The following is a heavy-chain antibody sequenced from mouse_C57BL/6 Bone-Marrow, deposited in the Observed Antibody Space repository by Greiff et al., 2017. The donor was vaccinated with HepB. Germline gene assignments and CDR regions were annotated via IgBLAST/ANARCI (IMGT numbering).Heavy chain of an antibody. Sequence: EVKLMDSGGGLVQSGRSLRLSCATSGFTFSDFYMEWVRQAPGKGLEWIAASRNKANDYTTEYSASVKGRFIVSRDTSQSILYLQMNALRAEDTAIYYCARDAAYSGAMDYWGQGTSVTVSS. CDR1: GFTFSDFY. D-gene: IGHD2-10*01. V-gene: IGHV7-1*01. CDR3: ARDAAYSGAMDY. CDR2: SRNKANDYTT. J-gene: IGHJ4*01.